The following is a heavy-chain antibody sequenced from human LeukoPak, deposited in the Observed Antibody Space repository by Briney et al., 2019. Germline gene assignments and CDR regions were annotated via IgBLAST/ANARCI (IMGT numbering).Heavy chain of an antibody. CDR3: ARAGHYDFLTGYPFDY. CDR2: ISYSGST. J-gene: IGHJ4*02. D-gene: IGHD3-9*01. CDR1: GYSISSGYY. V-gene: IGHV4-38-2*02. Sequence: NSSETLSLTCTVSGYSISSGYYWGWIRQPPGKGLEWIGSISYSGSTYYNPSLKSRVTISIDTSKNQFSLKLSSVTAADTAVYYCARAGHYDFLTGYPFDYWGQGTLVTASS.